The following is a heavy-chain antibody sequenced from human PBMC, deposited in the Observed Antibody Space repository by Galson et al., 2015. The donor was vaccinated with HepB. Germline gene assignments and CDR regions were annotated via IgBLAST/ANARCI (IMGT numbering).Heavy chain of an antibody. CDR1: GGTFSSYA. CDR2: IIPIFGTA. D-gene: IGHD3-22*01. Sequence: SVKASCKASGGTFSSYAISWVRQAPGQGLEWMGGIIPIFGTANYAQKFQGRVTVTADESTSTAYMELSSLRSEDTAVYYCASGRYYYDSSGYYYVFSYWGQGTLVTVSS. J-gene: IGHJ4*02. CDR3: ASGRYYYDSSGYYYVFSY. V-gene: IGHV1-69*13.